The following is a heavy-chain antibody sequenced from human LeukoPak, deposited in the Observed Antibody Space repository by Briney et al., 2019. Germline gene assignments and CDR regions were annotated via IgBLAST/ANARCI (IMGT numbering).Heavy chain of an antibody. CDR2: INPNSGGT. V-gene: IGHV1-2*02. D-gene: IGHD2-2*01. CDR3: ARDFLSGDIVVVPAAMNWFDP. J-gene: IGHJ5*02. CDR1: GYTFTGYY. Sequence: ASVKVSCKASGYTFTGYYMHWVRQAPGQGLEWMGWINPNSGGTNYAQKFQGRVTMTRDTSISTAYMELSRLRSDDTAVYYCARDFLSGDIVVVPAAMNWFDPWGQGTLVTVSS.